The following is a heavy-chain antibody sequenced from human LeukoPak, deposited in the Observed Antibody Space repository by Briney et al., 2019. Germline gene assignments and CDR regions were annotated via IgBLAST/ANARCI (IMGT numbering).Heavy chain of an antibody. CDR2: IYNGGST. J-gene: IGHJ4*02. CDR3: ANSISVDFQY. CDR1: GGSVSSYY. Sequence: SETLSLTCTVSGGSVSSYYWNWIRQPAGKGLEWIGRIYNGGSTNYNPSLESRVTISIDRSKNQFSLKLTSVTAADTAVYYCANSISVDFQYWGQGTLVTVSS. D-gene: IGHD2-2*02. V-gene: IGHV4-4*07.